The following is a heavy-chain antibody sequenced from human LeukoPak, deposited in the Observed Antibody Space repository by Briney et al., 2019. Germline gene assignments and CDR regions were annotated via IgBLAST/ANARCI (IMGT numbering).Heavy chain of an antibody. J-gene: IGHJ4*02. Sequence: AGGSLRLSCAASGFTFSTHGIHWVRQAPGKGLEWVSVISYDGHSKYYADSVKGRFTISRDNAKNTVSLQMNSLTPEDTAVYYCAKEFCQGSCSQDHFDYWGQGTLVTVSS. CDR1: GFTFSTHG. CDR2: ISYDGHSK. V-gene: IGHV3-30*18. D-gene: IGHD2-15*01. CDR3: AKEFCQGSCSQDHFDY.